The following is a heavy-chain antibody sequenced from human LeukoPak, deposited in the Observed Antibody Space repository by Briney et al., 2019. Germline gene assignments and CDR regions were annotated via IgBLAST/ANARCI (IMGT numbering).Heavy chain of an antibody. V-gene: IGHV4-39*07. CDR2: IYYSGST. J-gene: IGHJ3*02. CDR3: ARYSSSWVLGPDDAFDI. CDR1: GGSTSSSSSY. D-gene: IGHD6-13*01. Sequence: SETLSLTCTVSGGSTSSSSSYWGWIRQPPGKGLEWIGSIYYSGSTYYNPSLKSRVTISVDTSKNQFSLKLSSVTAADTAVYYCARYSSSWVLGPDDAFDIWGQGTMVTVSS.